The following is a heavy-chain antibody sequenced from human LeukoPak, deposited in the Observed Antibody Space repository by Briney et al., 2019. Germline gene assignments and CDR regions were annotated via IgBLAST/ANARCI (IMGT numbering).Heavy chain of an antibody. V-gene: IGHV1-69*06. D-gene: IGHD3-22*01. CDR2: IIPIFGTA. CDR3: ARGQHYYDSSGYDYFDY. J-gene: IGHJ4*02. Sequence: SVKVSCKASGGTFSSYAISWVRQAPGQGLEWMGGIIPIFGTANYAQKFQGRVTITADKSTSTAYMELSSLRSEDTAVYYCARGQHYYDSSGYDYFDYWGQGTLVTVSS. CDR1: GGTFSSYA.